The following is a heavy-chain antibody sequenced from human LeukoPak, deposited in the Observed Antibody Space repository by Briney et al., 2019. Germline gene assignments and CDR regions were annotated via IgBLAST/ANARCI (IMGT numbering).Heavy chain of an antibody. J-gene: IGHJ6*03. CDR2: IIPIFGTA. Sequence: SVKVSCKASGGTFSSYAISWVRQAPGQGLEWMGGIIPIFGTASYAQKFQGRVTMTRDTSTSTVYMELSSLRSEDTAVYYCARDSGWYRDYYYMDVWGKGTTVTISS. CDR1: GGTFSSYA. CDR3: ARDSGWYRDYYYMDV. V-gene: IGHV1-69*05. D-gene: IGHD6-19*01.